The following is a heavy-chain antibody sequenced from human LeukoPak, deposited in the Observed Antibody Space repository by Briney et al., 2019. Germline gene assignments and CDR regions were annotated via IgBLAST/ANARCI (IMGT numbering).Heavy chain of an antibody. CDR3: ARPWEAAAGYFDY. CDR1: GGSISSSSYY. V-gene: IGHV4-39*01. J-gene: IGHJ4*02. Sequence: SETLSLTCTVSGGSISSSSYYWGWIRQPPGKGLEWIGSIYYSGSTYYNPSLKSRVTISVDTSKNQFSLKLSSVTAADTAVYYCARPWEAAAGYFDYWGQGTLVTVSS. CDR2: IYYSGST. D-gene: IGHD6-13*01.